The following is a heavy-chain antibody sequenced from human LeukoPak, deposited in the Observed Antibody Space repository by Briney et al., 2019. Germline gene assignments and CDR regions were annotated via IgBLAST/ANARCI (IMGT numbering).Heavy chain of an antibody. D-gene: IGHD4-17*01. Sequence: ASVKVSCKASGYTFIGYYMHWVRQAPGQGLEWMGWINPNSGGTNYAQKFQGRVTMTRDTSISTAYMELSRLRSDDTAVYYCAREGDYGDYIFDYWGQGTLVTVSS. V-gene: IGHV1-2*02. CDR3: AREGDYGDYIFDY. CDR1: GYTFIGYY. CDR2: INPNSGGT. J-gene: IGHJ4*02.